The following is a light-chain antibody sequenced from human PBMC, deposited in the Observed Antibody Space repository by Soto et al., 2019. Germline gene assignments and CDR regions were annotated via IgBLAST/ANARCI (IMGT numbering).Light chain of an antibody. V-gene: IGLV1-40*01. J-gene: IGLJ1*01. CDR1: ISNIGAGYD. Sequence: QSVLTQPPSVSGAPGQRVTISCTGSISNIGAGYDVHWYQQLPGTAPKLLIHTNTNRPSGVPDRFSGSKSDTSASLAITGLQAEDEADYYCQSYDSSLSRYVFGTGTKLTVL. CDR3: QSYDSSLSRYV. CDR2: TNT.